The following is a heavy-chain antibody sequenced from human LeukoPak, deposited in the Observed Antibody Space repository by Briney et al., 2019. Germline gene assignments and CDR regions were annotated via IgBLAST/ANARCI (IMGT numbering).Heavy chain of an antibody. D-gene: IGHD3-10*01. J-gene: IGHJ4*02. Sequence: ASVKVSCKASGYTFTSYDINWVRQATGQGLEWMGWMNPNSGNTGYAQKFQGRVTMTRNTSISTAYMELSSLRSEDTAVYYCAGGRVRGSEDYFDYWGQGTLVTVSS. V-gene: IGHV1-8*01. CDR3: AGGRVRGSEDYFDY. CDR1: GYTFTSYD. CDR2: MNPNSGNT.